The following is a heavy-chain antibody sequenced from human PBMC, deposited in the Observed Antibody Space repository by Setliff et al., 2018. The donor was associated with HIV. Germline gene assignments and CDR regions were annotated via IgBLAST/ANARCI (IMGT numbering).Heavy chain of an antibody. Sequence: GASVKVSCKASGYTFTDYPVHWVRQAPGQRLEWMGWINAGNGDTKFSQKFQGRVTMTEDTSTDTAYMELSSLRSEDTAVYYCAYYDILTGLDYWGQGTLVTVSS. CDR3: AYYDILTGLDY. D-gene: IGHD3-9*01. J-gene: IGHJ4*02. CDR1: GYTFTDYP. V-gene: IGHV1-3*01. CDR2: INAGNGDT.